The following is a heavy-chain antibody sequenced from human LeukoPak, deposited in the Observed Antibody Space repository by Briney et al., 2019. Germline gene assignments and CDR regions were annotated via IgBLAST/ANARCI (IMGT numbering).Heavy chain of an antibody. V-gene: IGHV3-7*03. CDR3: ARDGVPAASSMFDY. J-gene: IGHJ4*02. Sequence: GGSLRLSCAASGFTFSSYWMSWVRQAPGKGLEWVANIKQDGSEKYYVDSVKGRFTISRDNAKNSLYLQMNSLRAEDTAVYYCARDGVPAASSMFDYWGQGTLVTVSS. CDR1: GFTFSSYW. CDR2: IKQDGSEK. D-gene: IGHD2-2*01.